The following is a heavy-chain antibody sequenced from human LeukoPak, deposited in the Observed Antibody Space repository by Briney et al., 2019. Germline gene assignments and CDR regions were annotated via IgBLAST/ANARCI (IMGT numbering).Heavy chain of an antibody. CDR1: GYSFTSYW. J-gene: IGHJ6*02. CDR2: IYPGDSDT. D-gene: IGHD2-15*01. V-gene: IGHV5-51*01. CDR3: ARPTDGIGDGMDV. Sequence: GESLKISCKGSGYSFTSYWINWVRQMPGKGLEWMGIIYPGDSDTRYSPSFQGQVTISADKSISTACLQWSSLKASDTAMYYCARPTDGIGDGMDVWGQGTTVTVSS.